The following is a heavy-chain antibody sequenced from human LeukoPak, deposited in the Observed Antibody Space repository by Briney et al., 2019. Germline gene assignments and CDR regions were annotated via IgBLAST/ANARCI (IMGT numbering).Heavy chain of an antibody. CDR2: ISSSSSYI. J-gene: IGHJ4*02. Sequence: GGSLRLSCAASGFTFSSYAMSWVRQAPGKGLEWVSSISSSSSYIYYADSVKGRFTISRDNSKNTLYLQMNSLRAEDTAVYYYAKDYGGSGWYLDYWGQGTLVTVSS. CDR1: GFTFSSYA. D-gene: IGHD6-19*01. CDR3: AKDYGGSGWYLDY. V-gene: IGHV3-21*01.